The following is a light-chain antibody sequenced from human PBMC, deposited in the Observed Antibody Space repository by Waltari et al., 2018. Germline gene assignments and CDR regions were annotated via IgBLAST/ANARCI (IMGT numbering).Light chain of an antibody. CDR3: QHYVRLPAT. J-gene: IGKJ1*01. CDR2: GAS. V-gene: IGKV3-20*01. Sequence: IVLTQSPGTLSLSPGERATLSRRASQSVSRSLAWYQQKPGQAPKLRIYGASTRATGIPYRFTGSGSGTDFSLTISSLEPEDFAIYFCQHYVRLPATFGQGTKVEIK. CDR1: QSVSRS.